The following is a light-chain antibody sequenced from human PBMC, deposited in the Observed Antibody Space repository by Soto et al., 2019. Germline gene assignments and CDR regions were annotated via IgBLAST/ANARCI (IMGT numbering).Light chain of an antibody. CDR1: SSDVGSYNR. CDR2: EVS. J-gene: IGLJ1*01. V-gene: IGLV2-18*02. Sequence: QSALTQPPSVSGSPGQSVTISCTGTSSDVGSYNRVSWFQQPPNTSPKLMIYEVSNRPSGVPDRFSGSKSGNTASLTISGLQAEDEADYYCSSHTSSGTYVFGTGTKLTVL. CDR3: SSHTSSGTYV.